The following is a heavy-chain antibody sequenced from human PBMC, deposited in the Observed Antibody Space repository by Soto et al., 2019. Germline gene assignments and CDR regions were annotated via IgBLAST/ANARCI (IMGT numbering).Heavy chain of an antibody. Sequence: NPSETLSLTCTVSGASITSGGYYWSWIRQHPGKGLEWIGYIYYSVTTYYNPSLKSRVIISVDTSKNQFSLNLSSVTAADTAVYYCARAENERAGIYRPPDYWGQGPLVTVSS. V-gene: IGHV4-31*03. D-gene: IGHD5-12*01. J-gene: IGHJ4*02. CDR3: ARAENERAGIYRPPDY. CDR2: IYYSVTT. CDR1: GASITSGGYY.